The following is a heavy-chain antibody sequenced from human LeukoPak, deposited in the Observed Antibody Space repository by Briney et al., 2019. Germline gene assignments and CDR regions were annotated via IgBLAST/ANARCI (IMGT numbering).Heavy chain of an antibody. D-gene: IGHD2-2*01. V-gene: IGHV4-39*07. CDR3: ARGPIVIVPAATFDY. J-gene: IGHJ4*02. CDR1: GGSVSSSTYY. Sequence: SETLSLTCTVSGGSVSSSTYYWGWIRQPPGKGLEWIGSIYYSGSTYYNPSLKSRVTISLDTSKNQFSLKLSSVTAADTAVYYCARGPIVIVPAATFDYWGQGTLVTVSS. CDR2: IYYSGST.